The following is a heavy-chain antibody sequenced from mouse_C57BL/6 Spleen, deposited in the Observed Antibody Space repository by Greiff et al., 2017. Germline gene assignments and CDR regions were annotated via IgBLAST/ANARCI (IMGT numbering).Heavy chain of an antibody. CDR1: GFTFSSYA. CDR3: ARDGDYHGGFAY. J-gene: IGHJ2*01. D-gene: IGHD1-1*01. V-gene: IGHV5-4*01. CDR2: ISDGGSYT. Sequence: EVQLVESGGGLVKPGGSLKLSCAASGFTFSSYAMSWVRQTPEKRLEWVATISDGGSYTYYPDNVKGRFTISRDNAKNNLYLQMSHLKSEDTARYYCARDGDYHGGFAYWGQGTTLTVSS.